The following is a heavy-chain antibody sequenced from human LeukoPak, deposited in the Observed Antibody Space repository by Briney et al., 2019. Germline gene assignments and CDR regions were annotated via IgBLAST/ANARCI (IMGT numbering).Heavy chain of an antibody. CDR3: AKDRVSLSSWYLLLFDY. J-gene: IGHJ4*02. CDR1: GFTFSSYG. CDR2: MRYDGNNK. D-gene: IGHD6-13*01. Sequence: GGSLRLSCAASGFTFSSYGMHWVRQAPGKGLEWVAFMRYDGNNKYYADSVKGRFTISRDNSKNTLYLQMNSLRAEDTAVYYCAKDRVSLSSWYLLLFDYWGQGTLVTVSS. V-gene: IGHV3-30*02.